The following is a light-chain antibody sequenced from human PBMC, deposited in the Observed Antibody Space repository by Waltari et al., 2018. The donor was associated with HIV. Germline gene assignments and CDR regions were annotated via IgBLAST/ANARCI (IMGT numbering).Light chain of an antibody. CDR3: SSYTSINTRV. V-gene: IGLV2-14*01. J-gene: IGLJ1*01. CDR1: NSDVGGYNH. CDR2: EVS. Sequence: PGQSITISCTGTNSDVGGYNHVSWYQQHPGKAPKLMIYEVSNRPSGVSNRFSGSKSANTASLTISGLQAEDEADYYCSSYTSINTRVFGTGTKVTVL.